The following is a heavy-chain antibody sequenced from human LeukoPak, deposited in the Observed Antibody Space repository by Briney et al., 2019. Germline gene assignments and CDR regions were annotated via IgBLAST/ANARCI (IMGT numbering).Heavy chain of an antibody. Sequence: SETLSLTCSVSGDSVNSANYFWSWIRQSPGKDLEWIGYIYHSGSAYYNPSLMSRSTISLDMTRNQFSLEVTSVTDADTAVYFCARLLCSASCSWGGGFDSWGQGTLVTVSS. D-gene: IGHD2-2*01. V-gene: IGHV4-30-4*01. CDR3: ARLLCSASCSWGGGFDS. CDR2: IYHSGSA. J-gene: IGHJ4*02. CDR1: GDSVNSANYF.